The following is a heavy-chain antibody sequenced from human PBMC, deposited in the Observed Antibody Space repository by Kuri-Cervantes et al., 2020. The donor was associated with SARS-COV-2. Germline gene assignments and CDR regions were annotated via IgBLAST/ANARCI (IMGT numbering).Heavy chain of an antibody. V-gene: IGHV1-8*02. CDR1: GYTFTSYG. D-gene: IGHD3-3*01. Sequence: ASVKVSCKASGYTFTSYGISWVRQATGQGLEWMGWMNPNSGNTGYAQKFQGRVTMTRDTSISTAYMELSRLRSDDTAVYYCARDRRYDFWSGYSANDAFDIWGQGTMVTVSS. CDR3: ARDRRYDFWSGYSANDAFDI. CDR2: MNPNSGNT. J-gene: IGHJ3*02.